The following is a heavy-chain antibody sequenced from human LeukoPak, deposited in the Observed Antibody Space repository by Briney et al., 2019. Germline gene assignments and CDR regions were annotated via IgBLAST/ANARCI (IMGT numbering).Heavy chain of an antibody. J-gene: IGHJ2*01. CDR1: GGSISSYY. CDR3: ARDTTIGCLFVL. Sequence: SETLSLTCTVSGGSISSYYWSWIRQPPGKGLEWIGYIYYSGSTNYNPSLKSRVTISVDTSKNQFSLKLSSVTAADTAVYYCARDTTIGCLFVLWGRGTLFAVSS. D-gene: IGHD2/OR15-2a*01. V-gene: IGHV4-59*01. CDR2: IYYSGST.